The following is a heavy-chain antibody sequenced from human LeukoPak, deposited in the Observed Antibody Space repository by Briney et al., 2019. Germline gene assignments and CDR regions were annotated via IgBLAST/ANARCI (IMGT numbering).Heavy chain of an antibody. CDR3: AKSRSISILGMVGFDI. CDR1: GGSISSGGYY. J-gene: IGHJ3*02. D-gene: IGHD2-21*01. CDR2: IYYSGTT. V-gene: IGHV4-31*03. Sequence: PSQTLSLTCTVSGGSISSGGYYWSWIRQHPGKGLEWIGYIYYSGTTYSSPSLKSRVTLSVDTPNNQFSLKLSSVTAADTAVYYCAKSRSISILGMVGFDIWGQGTMVTVSS.